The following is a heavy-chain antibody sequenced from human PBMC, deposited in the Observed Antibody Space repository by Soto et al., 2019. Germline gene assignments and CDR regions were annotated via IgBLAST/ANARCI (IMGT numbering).Heavy chain of an antibody. V-gene: IGHV3-73*01. CDR1: GFTISSRD. J-gene: IGHJ4*02. CDR2: IRNKANSYGT. Sequence: PGGSLRLSCAASGFTISSRDNHAMSWVRQAPGKGPEWVGRIRNKANSYGTAYAASVRGRFTISRDDSKNTAFLQMNSLNTEDTAVYYCISHSPEDMIRTWGQGTLVTVSS. CDR3: ISHSPEDMIRT. D-gene: IGHD2-15*01.